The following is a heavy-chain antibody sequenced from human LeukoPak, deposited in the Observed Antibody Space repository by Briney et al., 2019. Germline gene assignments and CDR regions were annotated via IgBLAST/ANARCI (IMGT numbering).Heavy chain of an antibody. J-gene: IGHJ3*02. CDR3: ARVDLGPIDAFYI. D-gene: IGHD5-12*01. Sequence: SETLSLTCAVYGGSFSGYYWSWIRQPPGKGLEWIGKINHSGSTNYNPSLKSRVTISVDTSQNQFSLKLSSVTAADTALYYCARVDLGPIDAFYIWGQGTMVTVSS. CDR2: INHSGST. CDR1: GGSFSGYY. V-gene: IGHV4-34*01.